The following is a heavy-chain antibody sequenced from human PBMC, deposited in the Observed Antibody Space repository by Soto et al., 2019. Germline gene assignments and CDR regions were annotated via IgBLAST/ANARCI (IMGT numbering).Heavy chain of an antibody. CDR2: IIPIFGTA. CDR3: ARDSVSLGYCSGGSCYGPADYYYGMDV. V-gene: IGHV1-69*06. Sequence: SVKVSCKASGGTFSSYAISWVRQAPGQGLEWMGGIIPIFGTANYAQKFQGRVTITADKSTSTAYMELSSLRSEDTAVYYCARDSVSLGYCSGGSCYGPADYYYGMDVWGQGTAVTVSS. CDR1: GGTFSSYA. D-gene: IGHD2-15*01. J-gene: IGHJ6*02.